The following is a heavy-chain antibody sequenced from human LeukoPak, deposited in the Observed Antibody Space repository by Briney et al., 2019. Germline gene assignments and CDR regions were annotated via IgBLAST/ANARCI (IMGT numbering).Heavy chain of an antibody. CDR2: IHYTGGT. CDR3: ARTGSSGSFSDY. D-gene: IGHD3-10*01. CDR1: TGSLSTYW. J-gene: IGHJ4*02. V-gene: IGHV4-59*01. Sequence: SETLSLTCSVSTGSLSTYWWSWIRQPPGKGLEWIGFIHYTGGTLYNPSLKSRVTLSVDVSKSQFSLSLTSATTADTAVYYCARTGSSGSFSDYWGQGTLVTVSS.